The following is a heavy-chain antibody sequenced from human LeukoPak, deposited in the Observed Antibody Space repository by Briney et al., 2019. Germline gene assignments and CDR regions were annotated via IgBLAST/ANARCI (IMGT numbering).Heavy chain of an antibody. J-gene: IGHJ3*02. CDR2: IYPGDSDT. D-gene: IGHD2-2*01. CDR1: GYSFTSYW. Sequence: GESLKISCKGSGYSFTSYWIGWVRQMPGKGLEWMGIIYPGDSDTRYSPSFQGQVTISADKSISTAYLQWSSLKASDTAMYYCARQKKLVGVVVPAPGDIWGQGTMVTVSS. V-gene: IGHV5-51*01. CDR3: ARQKKLVGVVVPAPGDI.